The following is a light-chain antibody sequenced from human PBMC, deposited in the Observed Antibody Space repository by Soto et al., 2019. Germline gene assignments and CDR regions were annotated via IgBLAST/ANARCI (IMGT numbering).Light chain of an antibody. CDR2: EVN. Sequence: QSGRTQPASVSGSPGQSITISGTGTSSDIGTYNLVSWYQQHPGQAPKLMTYEVNKRPSGVSDRFSGSKSGNTASLTISGLQAEDEADYYCCSYAGSSTLYVFGTGPKVTVL. J-gene: IGLJ1*01. CDR1: SSDIGTYNL. CDR3: CSYAGSSTLYV. V-gene: IGLV2-23*02.